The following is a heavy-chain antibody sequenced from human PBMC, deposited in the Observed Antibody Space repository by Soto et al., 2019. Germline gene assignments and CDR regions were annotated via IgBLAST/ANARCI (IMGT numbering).Heavy chain of an antibody. D-gene: IGHD2-8*01. CDR1: GFTFSRYW. Sequence: GWSLRLSCAASGFTFSRYWMHWVRQVPGKGLVWVSRIHGDGSDTSYADSVRGRFTISRDNAKNTLYLQMNNLKVEDTAVYYCSRGWSAVRAADGVDNWGQWTMVPVSS. CDR3: SRGWSAVRAADGVDN. V-gene: IGHV3-74*01. CDR2: IHGDGSDT. J-gene: IGHJ3*02.